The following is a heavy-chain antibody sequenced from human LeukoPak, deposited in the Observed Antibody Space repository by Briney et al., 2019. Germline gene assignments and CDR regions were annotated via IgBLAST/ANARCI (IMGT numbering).Heavy chain of an antibody. J-gene: IGHJ3*02. D-gene: IGHD2-2*01. CDR3: AGRGSSSGTFDI. CDR1: GGSISSYY. Sequence: SETLSLTCTVSGGSISSYYWSWIRQPAGKGLEWIGRIYTSGGTNYNPSLKSRVTMSVDKSKNQISLNLASLTATDTALYYCAGRGSSSGTFDIWGPGTFVTVSS. CDR2: IYTSGGT. V-gene: IGHV4-4*07.